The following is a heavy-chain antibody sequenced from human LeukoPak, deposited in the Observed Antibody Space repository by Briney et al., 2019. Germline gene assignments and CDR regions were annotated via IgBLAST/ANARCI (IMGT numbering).Heavy chain of an antibody. CDR3: ARVGYCSSTSCYGNRLVPPDVYYYYMDV. J-gene: IGHJ6*03. CDR2: IIPIFGTA. D-gene: IGHD2-2*01. Sequence: SVKVSCKASGGTFISYAISWVRQAPGQGLEWMGGIIPIFGTANYAQKFQGRVTITTDESTSTAYMELSSLRSEDTAVYYCARVGYCSSTSCYGNRLVPPDVYYYYMDVWGQGTMVIVSS. CDR1: GGTFISYA. V-gene: IGHV1-69*05.